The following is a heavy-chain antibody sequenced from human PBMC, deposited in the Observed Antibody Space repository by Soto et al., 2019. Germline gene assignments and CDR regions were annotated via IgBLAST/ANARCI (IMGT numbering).Heavy chain of an antibody. CDR3: AREDKEAYSSCWSEFDY. CDR2: IIPIFGTA. Sequence: QVQLVQSGAEVKKPGSSVKVSCKASGGTFSSYAISWVRQAPGQGLEWMGGIIPIFGTANYAQKFQGRVTITADKSTSTAYMELSSLRSEDTAVYYCAREDKEAYSSCWSEFDYWGQGTLVTVSS. D-gene: IGHD6-13*01. CDR1: GGTFSSYA. V-gene: IGHV1-69*06. J-gene: IGHJ4*02.